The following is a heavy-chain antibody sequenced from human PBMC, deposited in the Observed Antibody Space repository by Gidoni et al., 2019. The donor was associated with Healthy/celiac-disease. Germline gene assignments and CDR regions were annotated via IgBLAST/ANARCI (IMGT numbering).Heavy chain of an antibody. D-gene: IGHD3-16*01. CDR3: ARDVGGIEDWFDP. CDR2: INSDGSST. J-gene: IGHJ5*02. CDR1: GFPFSSYW. V-gene: IGHV3-74*01. Sequence: EVQLVESGGGLVQPGGSLRLSCAASGFPFSSYWMHWVRQAPGKGLVWVSRINSDGSSTSYADSVKGRFTISRDNAKNTLYLQMNSLRAEDTAVYYCARDVGGIEDWFDPWGQGTLVTVSS.